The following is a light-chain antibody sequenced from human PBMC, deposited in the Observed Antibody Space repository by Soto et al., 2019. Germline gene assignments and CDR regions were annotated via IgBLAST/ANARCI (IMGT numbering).Light chain of an antibody. V-gene: IGLV1-40*01. CDR3: QSYDSSLSGCV. Sequence: QPVLTQPPSVSGAPGQRVTISCTGSSSNIGAGYDVHWYQQLPGTAPKLLIYGNSNRPSGVPDRFSGSKSGTSASLAITGLQAEDEADYYCQSYDSSLSGCVFGGGTKLPVL. CDR1: SSNIGAGYD. J-gene: IGLJ2*01. CDR2: GNS.